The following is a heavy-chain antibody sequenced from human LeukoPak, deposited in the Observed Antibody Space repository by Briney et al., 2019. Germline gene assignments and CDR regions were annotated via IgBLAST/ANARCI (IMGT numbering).Heavy chain of an antibody. V-gene: IGHV3-7*01. CDR1: GFPFSSYW. CDR2: IKHDGSDT. CDR3: EKGRWVHILDH. J-gene: IGHJ4*02. Sequence: GGSLRLSCAASGFPFSSYWMTWFRQTPGKGLEWLANIKHDGSDTSYSDSVIGRLTVSRDNAKNSLYLQMNSLRAEDTAVYDCEKGRWVHILDHWGQGALVTVSP. D-gene: IGHD2-21*01.